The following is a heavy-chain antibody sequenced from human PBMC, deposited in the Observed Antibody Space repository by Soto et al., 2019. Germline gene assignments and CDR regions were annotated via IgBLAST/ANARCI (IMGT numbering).Heavy chain of an antibody. D-gene: IGHD6-13*01. CDR1: GFTVSNNY. V-gene: IGHV3-53*01. J-gene: IGHJ4*02. CDR2: IYSSGGT. Sequence: DVQLEESGGGLIQPGGSLRLSCAVSGFTVSNNYMTWVRQAPGKGLEWVSLIYSSGGTKYADSVRGRFTISRDNSKNMLYLQMNSLKVEDTAVYYCARDPPGIAASGSYNWGQGTLVTVSS. CDR3: ARDPPGIAASGSYN.